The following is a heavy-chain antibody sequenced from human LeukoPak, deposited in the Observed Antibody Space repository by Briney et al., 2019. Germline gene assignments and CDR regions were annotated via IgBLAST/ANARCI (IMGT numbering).Heavy chain of an antibody. J-gene: IGHJ4*02. CDR3: ARGRRRNYAESHY. Sequence: SVNVSCTASGGTFSSYAISWVRQAPGQGLEWMGGIIPIFGTANYAQKFQGRVTITADESTSTAYVELSSLRSEDTAVYYCARGRRRNYAESHYWGQGTLVTVSS. D-gene: IGHD1-7*01. V-gene: IGHV1-69*13. CDR1: GGTFSSYA. CDR2: IIPIFGTA.